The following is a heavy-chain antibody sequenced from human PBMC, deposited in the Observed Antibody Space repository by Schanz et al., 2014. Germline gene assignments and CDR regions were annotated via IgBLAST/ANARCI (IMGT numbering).Heavy chain of an antibody. Sequence: QVQLQQWGAGLLKPSETLSLTCAVYGGPFSGYFWSWIRQSPGKGRQWIGEIHHSGSIIYNPSLRSGVTMSMDTSKNQFFLKVTSVTAADTAVYYCARHLVNAYGMDVWGQGTAVTVSS. CDR1: GGPFSGYF. D-gene: IGHD3-3*02. V-gene: IGHV4-34*01. CDR3: ARHLVNAYGMDV. CDR2: IHHSGSI. J-gene: IGHJ6*02.